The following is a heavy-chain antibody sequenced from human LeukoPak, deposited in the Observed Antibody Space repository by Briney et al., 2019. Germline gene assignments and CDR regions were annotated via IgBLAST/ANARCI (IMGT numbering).Heavy chain of an antibody. CDR2: ISYDGSNK. CDR3: AKDIRGYYDSSGWYYYYYGMDV. V-gene: IGHV3-30*18. J-gene: IGHJ6*02. Sequence: GGSLRLSCAASGFTFSSYGMHWVRQAPGKGLEWVAVISYDGSNKYYADSVKGRFTISRDNSKNTLYLQMNSLRAEDTALYYCAKDIRGYYDSSGWYYYYYGMDVWGQGTTVTVSS. CDR1: GFTFSSYG. D-gene: IGHD3-22*01.